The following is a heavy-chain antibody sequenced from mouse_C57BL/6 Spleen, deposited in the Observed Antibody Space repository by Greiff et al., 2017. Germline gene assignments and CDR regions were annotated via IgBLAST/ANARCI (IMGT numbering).Heavy chain of an antibody. CDR3: TRLGYDYDGFAY. CDR2: IDPETGGT. D-gene: IGHD2-4*01. V-gene: IGHV1-15*01. CDR1: GYTFTDYE. Sequence: QVQLQQSGAELVRPGASVTLSCKASGYTFTDYEMHWVKQTPVHGLEWIGAIDPETGGTAYNQKFKGKAILTADKSSSTAYMELRSLTSEDSAVYYCTRLGYDYDGFAYWGQGTLVTVSA. J-gene: IGHJ3*01.